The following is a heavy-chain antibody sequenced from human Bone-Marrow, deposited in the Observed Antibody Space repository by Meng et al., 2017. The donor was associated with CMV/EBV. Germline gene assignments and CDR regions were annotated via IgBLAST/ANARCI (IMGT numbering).Heavy chain of an antibody. V-gene: IGHV3-7*01. CDR1: GFTFSSYW. Sequence: GESLKISCVASGFTFSSYWMTWVRQAPGKGLEWVANIKRDGSEKYYVGSVRGRFTISRDNAKNSLYLRMNSLRAEDTAVYYCARRSSSVDYWGQGTLVTVSS. CDR3: ARRSSSVDY. D-gene: IGHD6-6*01. CDR2: IKRDGSEK. J-gene: IGHJ4*02.